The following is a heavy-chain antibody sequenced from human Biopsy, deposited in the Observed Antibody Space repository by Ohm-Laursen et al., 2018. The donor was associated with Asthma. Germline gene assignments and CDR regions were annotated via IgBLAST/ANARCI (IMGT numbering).Heavy chain of an antibody. Sequence: SVKVSCKASGYTFRSYGVSWVRQAPGQGLEWMGWISPFTGDTHFGQKFQGRVTMTTDTSTDTDYMELRSLRSDDTAVYYCARHPYNFGGFDYWGQGSLVLVSS. D-gene: IGHD5-24*01. CDR3: ARHPYNFGGFDY. CDR2: ISPFTGDT. V-gene: IGHV1-18*04. CDR1: GYTFRSYG. J-gene: IGHJ4*02.